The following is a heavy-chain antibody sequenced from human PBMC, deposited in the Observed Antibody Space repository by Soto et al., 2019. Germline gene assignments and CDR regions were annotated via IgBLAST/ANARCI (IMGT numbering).Heavy chain of an antibody. CDR2: ISYDGSNK. CDR1: GFTFSSYA. CDR3: AREPQVTYYYGSGRMYYGMDV. V-gene: IGHV3-30-3*01. Sequence: PGGSLRLSCAASGFTFSSYAMHWVRQAPGKGLEWVAVISYDGSNKYYADSVKGRFTISRDNSKNTLYLQMNSLRAEDTAVYYCAREPQVTYYYGSGRMYYGMDVWGQGTTVTVS. J-gene: IGHJ6*02. D-gene: IGHD3-10*01.